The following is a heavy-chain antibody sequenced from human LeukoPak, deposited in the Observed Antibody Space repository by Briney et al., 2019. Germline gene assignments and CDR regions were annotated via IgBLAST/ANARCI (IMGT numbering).Heavy chain of an antibody. D-gene: IGHD4-17*01. CDR2: INHSGST. CDR3: ARVSDYGDYYGTDV. CDR1: GGSFSGYY. Sequence: SETLSLTCAVYGGSFSGYYWSWIRQPPGKGLEWIGEINHSGSTNYNPSLKSRVTISVDTSKNQFSLKLSSVTAADTAVYYCARVSDYGDYYGTDVWGQGTTVTVSS. V-gene: IGHV4-34*01. J-gene: IGHJ6*02.